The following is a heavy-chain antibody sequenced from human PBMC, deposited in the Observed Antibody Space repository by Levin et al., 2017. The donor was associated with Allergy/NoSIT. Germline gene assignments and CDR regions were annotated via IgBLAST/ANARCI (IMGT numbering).Heavy chain of an antibody. CDR3: AGPPTVAGKYYDYYYGMDV. CDR2: INPSGGST. J-gene: IGHJ6*02. V-gene: IGHV1-46*01. CDR1: GYTFTSYY. Sequence: ASVKVSCKASGYTFTSYYMHWVRQAPGQGLEWMGIINPSGGSTSYAQKFQGRVTMTRDTSTSTVYMELSSLRSEDTAVYYCAGPPTVAGKYYDYYYGMDVWGQGTTVTVSS. D-gene: IGHD6-19*01.